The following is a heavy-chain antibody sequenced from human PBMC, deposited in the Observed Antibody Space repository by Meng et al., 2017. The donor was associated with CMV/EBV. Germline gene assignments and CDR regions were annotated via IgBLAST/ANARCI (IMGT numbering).Heavy chain of an antibody. D-gene: IGHD1-7*01. CDR3: ARVLRQTSDFDD. V-gene: IGHV1-2*02. Sequence: CKASGYSFSGYYMHWVRQAPGQGLEWMGWINPNSGDTNFAQKFQGRVTMTRDTSISTAYMELSRLRSDDTAVYYCARVLRQTSDFDDWGQGTLVTVS. J-gene: IGHJ4*02. CDR1: GYSFSGYY. CDR2: INPNSGDT.